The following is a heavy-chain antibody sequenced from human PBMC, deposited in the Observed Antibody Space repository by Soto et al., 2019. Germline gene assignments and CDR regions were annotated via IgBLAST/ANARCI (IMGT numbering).Heavy chain of an antibody. J-gene: IGHJ4*02. D-gene: IGHD3-3*01. Sequence: GGSLRLSCAASGFTFSSYAMSWVRQAPGKGLEWVSSISDSGSTYYADSVKGRFTISRDNSKNTLYLQMNTLRAEDTAVYYCAKDDSRITIFGVAIIGSIDYWGQGTLVTVSS. CDR3: AKDDSRITIFGVAIIGSIDY. CDR2: ISDSGST. V-gene: IGHV3-23*01. CDR1: GFTFSSYA.